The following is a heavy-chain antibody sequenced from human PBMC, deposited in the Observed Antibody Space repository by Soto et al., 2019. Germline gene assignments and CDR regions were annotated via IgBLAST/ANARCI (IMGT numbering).Heavy chain of an antibody. D-gene: IGHD3-16*01. CDR2: ISFDGSNR. CDR1: GFTFSSYG. CDR3: AKLAVGDGLHLDY. V-gene: IGHV3-30*18. J-gene: IGHJ4*02. Sequence: QVQLVESGGGVVQPGKSLRLSCAASGFTFSSYGMHWVRQAPGKGLEWVTVISFDGSNRYYADSVKGRFTISRDNSKNTLYLQMNSLRAEDTAAYYCAKLAVGDGLHLDYWGQGTLVTVSS.